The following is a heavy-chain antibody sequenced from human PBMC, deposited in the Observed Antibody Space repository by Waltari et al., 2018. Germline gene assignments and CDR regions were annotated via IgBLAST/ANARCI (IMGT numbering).Heavy chain of an antibody. CDR2: ISDGGGSP. D-gene: IGHD1-26*01. J-gene: IGHJ3*01. Sequence: EVQLLESGGGAVQPGGSLRLSCAASGFTFYTCAMTWVRQAPGKGLEWVSTISDGGGSPYYTDSVKGRFSIARDDSHDTVYLLMNSLRAEDTAVYYGVKGGVSYFAFHAWGQGTMVSVSS. V-gene: IGHV3-23*01. CDR3: VKGGVSYFAFHA. CDR1: GFTFYTCA.